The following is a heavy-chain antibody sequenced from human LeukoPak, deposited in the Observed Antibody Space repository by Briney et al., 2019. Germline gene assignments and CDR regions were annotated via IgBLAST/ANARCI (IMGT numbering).Heavy chain of an antibody. CDR1: GYTFTGYY. CDR3: ARVTMVRGVTGFFGY. V-gene: IGHV1-2*02. Sequence: ASVKVSCKASGYTFTGYYMHWVRQAPGQGLEWMGWINPNSGGTNYAQKFQGRVTMTRDTSISTAYMELSRLRSDDTAVYYCARVTMVRGVTGFFGYWGQGTLVTVSS. J-gene: IGHJ4*02. D-gene: IGHD3-10*01. CDR2: INPNSGGT.